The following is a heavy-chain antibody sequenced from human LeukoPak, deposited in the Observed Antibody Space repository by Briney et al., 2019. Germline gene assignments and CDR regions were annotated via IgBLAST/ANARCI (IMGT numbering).Heavy chain of an antibody. Sequence: GASVKVSCKVSGHTLCEISMHWVRQAPGKGLEWMGSFDPEDGETMYAENFQGRFTMTEDTSRDTAYMELSSLRSEDTAVYFCATDNGGPGTTFHDPFDNWGQGTMVTVSS. D-gene: IGHD1-7*01. CDR2: FDPEDGET. CDR3: ATDNGGPGTTFHDPFDN. V-gene: IGHV1-24*01. J-gene: IGHJ3*02. CDR1: GHTLCEIS.